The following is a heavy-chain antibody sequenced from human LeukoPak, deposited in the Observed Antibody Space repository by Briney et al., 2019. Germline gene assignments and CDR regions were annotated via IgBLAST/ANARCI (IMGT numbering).Heavy chain of an antibody. CDR3: AKELSDYGGYDY. Sequence: GGSLRLSCAASGFTFSSYGTHWVRQAPGKGLEWVAAISKEGSLKYYTESVKGRFTISRDNSKNTLYLQMNSLRAEDTAVYYCAKELSDYGGYDYWGQGTLVTVSS. V-gene: IGHV3-30*18. J-gene: IGHJ4*02. D-gene: IGHD4/OR15-4a*01. CDR1: GFTFSSYG. CDR2: ISKEGSLK.